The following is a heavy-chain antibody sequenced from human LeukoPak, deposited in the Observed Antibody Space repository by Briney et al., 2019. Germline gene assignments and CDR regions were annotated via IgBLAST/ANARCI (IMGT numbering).Heavy chain of an antibody. CDR3: ARNYDILTGYPYYFDY. V-gene: IGHV3-74*01. Sequence: GGSLRLSCAASGFTFSSYWMHWVRQAPGKGLVWVSRVNNDGSSTSYADSAEGRFTISRDNAKNTLYLQMNSLRAEDTAVYYCARNYDILTGYPYYFDYWGQGTLVTVSS. CDR1: GFTFSSYW. J-gene: IGHJ4*02. CDR2: VNNDGSST. D-gene: IGHD3-9*01.